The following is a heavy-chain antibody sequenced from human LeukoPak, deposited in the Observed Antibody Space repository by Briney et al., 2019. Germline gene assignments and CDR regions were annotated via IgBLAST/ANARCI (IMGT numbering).Heavy chain of an antibody. CDR3: AGTYYYGSGSYPRVRWFDP. J-gene: IGHJ5*02. D-gene: IGHD3-10*01. V-gene: IGHV3-48*03. Sequence: GGSLRLSCAASGFTFSSYEMNWVRQAPGKGLEWVSYISSSGSTIYYADSVKGRFTISRDNAKNSLYLQMNSLRAEDTAVYYCAGTYYYGSGSYPRVRWFDPWGQGTLVTVSS. CDR1: GFTFSSYE. CDR2: ISSSGSTI.